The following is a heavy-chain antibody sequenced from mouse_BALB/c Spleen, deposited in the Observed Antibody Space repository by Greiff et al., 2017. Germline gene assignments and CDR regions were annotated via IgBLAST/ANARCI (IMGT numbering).Heavy chain of an antibody. CDR3: ARRRYDGYAMDY. CDR2: ISSGGST. J-gene: IGHJ4*01. V-gene: IGHV5-6-5*01. Sequence: EVMLVESGGGLVKPGGSLKLSCAASGFTFSSYAMSWVRQTPEKRLEWVASISSGGSTYYPDSVKGRFTISRDNARNILYLQMSSLRSEDTAMYYCARRRYDGYAMDYWGQGTSVTVSS. D-gene: IGHD2-14*01. CDR1: GFTFSSYA.